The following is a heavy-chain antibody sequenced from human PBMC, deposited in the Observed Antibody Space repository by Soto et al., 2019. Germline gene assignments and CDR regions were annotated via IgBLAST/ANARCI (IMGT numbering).Heavy chain of an antibody. CDR1: GFTFDDYA. CDR3: AKGRGEELKGIAAAGTLSWFDP. V-gene: IGHV3-9*01. D-gene: IGHD6-13*01. Sequence: GGSLRLSCAASGFTFDDYAMHWVRQAPGKGLEWVSGISWNSGSIGYADSVKGRFTISRDNAKNSLYLQMNSLRAEDTALYYCAKGRGEELKGIAAAGTLSWFDPWGQGTLVTVSS. J-gene: IGHJ5*02. CDR2: ISWNSGSI.